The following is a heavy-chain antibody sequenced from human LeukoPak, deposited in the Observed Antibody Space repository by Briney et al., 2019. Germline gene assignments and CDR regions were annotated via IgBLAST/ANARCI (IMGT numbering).Heavy chain of an antibody. V-gene: IGHV4-4*07. CDR2: IYTSGST. J-gene: IGHJ4*02. CDR1: GGSISGYY. Sequence: PSETLSLTCTVSGGSISGYYWGWIRQPAGKGLEWIGRIYTSGSTNYNPSLKSRVTMSVDTSKNQFSLKLSSLTAADTAVYYCATSVGYDSSGYYYEDYWGQGTLVTVSS. D-gene: IGHD3-22*01. CDR3: ATSVGYDSSGYYYEDY.